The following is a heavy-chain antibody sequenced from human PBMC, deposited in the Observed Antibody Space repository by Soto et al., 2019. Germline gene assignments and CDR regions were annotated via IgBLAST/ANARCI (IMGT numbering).Heavy chain of an antibody. D-gene: IGHD3-10*01. Sequence: ASVKVSCKASGYTFTGYYMHWVRQAPGQGLEWMGWINPNSGGTNYAQKFQGWVTMTRDTSISTAYMELSRLRSDDTAVYYCARGITMVRGAPSSPGRYYGMDVWGQGTTVTVSS. V-gene: IGHV1-2*04. CDR2: INPNSGGT. CDR1: GYTFTGYY. CDR3: ARGITMVRGAPSSPGRYYGMDV. J-gene: IGHJ6*02.